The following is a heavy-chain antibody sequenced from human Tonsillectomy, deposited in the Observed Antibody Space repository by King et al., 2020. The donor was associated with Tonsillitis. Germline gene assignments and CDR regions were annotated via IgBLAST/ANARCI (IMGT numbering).Heavy chain of an antibody. CDR2: ISYDGSDK. Sequence: VQLVESGGGVVQPGRSLRLSCAASGFTFSDCGMHWVRQAPGKGLDWVAAISYDGSDKDYGDSVRGRFTISRDNSRNTLYLQLNSLRADATAVYYCAKEGWAKYCSSDSCSADYWGQGTLVTVSS. D-gene: IGHD2-2*01. V-gene: IGHV3-30*18. CDR1: GFTFSDCG. CDR3: AKEGWAKYCSSDSCSADY. J-gene: IGHJ4*02.